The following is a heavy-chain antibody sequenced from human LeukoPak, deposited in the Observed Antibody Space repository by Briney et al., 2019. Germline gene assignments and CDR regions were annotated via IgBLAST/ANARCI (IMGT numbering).Heavy chain of an antibody. J-gene: IGHJ4*02. V-gene: IGHV3-21*01. CDR1: GFTFSSYS. CDR3: AGFLSGSYYSGTGDY. CDR2: ISSSSSYI. D-gene: IGHD1-26*01. Sequence: GGSLRLSCAASGFTFSSYSMNWVRQAPGKGLEWVSSISSSSSYIYYADSVKGRFTISRDNAKNSLYLQMNSLRAEDTAVYYCAGFLSGSYYSGTGDYWGQGTLVTVSS.